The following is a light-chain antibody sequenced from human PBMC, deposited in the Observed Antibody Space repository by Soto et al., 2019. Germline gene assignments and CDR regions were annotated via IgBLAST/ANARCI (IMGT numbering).Light chain of an antibody. J-gene: IGLJ1*01. CDR3: CSYAGRSTLV. CDR2: DGN. CDR1: SSDVGGYNL. Sequence: QSALTQPASVSGSPGQSITISCTGTSSDVGGYNLVSWYQQQPDKAPKLMIFDGNLRPSGVSHRYSGSNCGNTASLTIAGLQAEDAGDYYCCSYAGRSTLVFGTGTKVTVL. V-gene: IGLV2-23*01.